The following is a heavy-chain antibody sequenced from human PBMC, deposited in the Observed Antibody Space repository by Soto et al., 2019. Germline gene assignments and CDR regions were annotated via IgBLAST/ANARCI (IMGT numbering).Heavy chain of an antibody. J-gene: IGHJ6*03. CDR1: GGSISSSSYY. CDR3: ARHIAIFGVVILIKDYYYYMDV. Sequence: PSETLSLTCTVSGGSISSSSYYWGWIRQPPGKGLEWIGSIYYSGSTYYNPSLKSRVTISVDTSKNQFSLKLSSVTAADTAVYYCARHIAIFGVVILIKDYYYYMDVWGKGTTVTVSS. V-gene: IGHV4-39*01. CDR2: IYYSGST. D-gene: IGHD3-3*01.